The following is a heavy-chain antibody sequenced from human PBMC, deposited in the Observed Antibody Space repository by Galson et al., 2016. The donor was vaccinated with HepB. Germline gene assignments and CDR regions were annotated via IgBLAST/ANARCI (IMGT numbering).Heavy chain of an antibody. V-gene: IGHV3-30*04. Sequence: SLRLSCAASQFDFSRYAVHWVRQAPGEGLEWVAGKSFDGRNEYYADSVKGRFTISRDNPKNTLYLEMNNLRPEDTAVYFCAKDMGSSGYYTFDHWGQGTLVTVSS. D-gene: IGHD3-22*01. CDR2: KSFDGRNE. CDR1: QFDFSRYA. J-gene: IGHJ4*02. CDR3: AKDMGSSGYYTFDH.